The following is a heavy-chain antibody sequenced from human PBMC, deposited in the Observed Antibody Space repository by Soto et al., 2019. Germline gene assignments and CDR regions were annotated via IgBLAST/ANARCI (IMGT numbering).Heavy chain of an antibody. CDR2: ISADDGNT. CDR3: ARDFVRGRVPFDH. V-gene: IGHV1-18*01. J-gene: IGHJ4*02. Sequence: ASVKVSCKASGYTFRSYGISWVRQAPGQGLEWMGWISADDGNTNYAQKLQGRVAMTTDTSTSTAYMELRSLRSDDTAVYYCARDFVRGRVPFDHWGQGTLVTVSS. D-gene: IGHD3-10*02. CDR1: GYTFRSYG.